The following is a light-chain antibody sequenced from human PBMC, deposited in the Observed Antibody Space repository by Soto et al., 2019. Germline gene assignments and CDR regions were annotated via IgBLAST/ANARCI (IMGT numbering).Light chain of an antibody. Sequence: EIVLAQSPATLSLSPGERATLSCRASQSVSNYLAWYQHKPGQAPRLLIYDASNRATGIPARFSGSGSGTDFTLTISSLEPEDFAVYYCQQRNNWPLITFGQGTRLEIK. V-gene: IGKV3-11*01. CDR1: QSVSNY. J-gene: IGKJ5*01. CDR3: QQRNNWPLIT. CDR2: DAS.